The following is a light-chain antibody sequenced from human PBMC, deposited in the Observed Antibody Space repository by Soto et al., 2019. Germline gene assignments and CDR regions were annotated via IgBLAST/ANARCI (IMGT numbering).Light chain of an antibody. Sequence: ILMTQSPSSVSASVGDRVTITCRASQGIRNDLAWFQQKPGKAPRLLIYAASALQSGVPSRFSGSGSGTDFTLTISSLQPEDFATYYCLQDYNYRTFGQGTKVDIK. CDR2: AAS. J-gene: IGKJ1*01. CDR3: LQDYNYRT. V-gene: IGKV1-6*01. CDR1: QGIRND.